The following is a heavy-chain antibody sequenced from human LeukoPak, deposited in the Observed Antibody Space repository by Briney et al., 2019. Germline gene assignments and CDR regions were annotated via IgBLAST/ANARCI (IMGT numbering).Heavy chain of an antibody. J-gene: IGHJ2*01. CDR3: ARDYYDSSGYHFSWYFDL. D-gene: IGHD3-22*01. V-gene: IGHV3-21*01. CDR1: GFTFSSYS. CDR2: ISSSSSYI. Sequence: GGSLRLSCAASGFTFSSYSMNWVRQAPGKGLEWVSSISSSSSYIYYADSVKGRFTISRDNAKNPLYLQMNSLRAEDTAVYYCARDYYDSSGYHFSWYFDLWGRGTLVTVSS.